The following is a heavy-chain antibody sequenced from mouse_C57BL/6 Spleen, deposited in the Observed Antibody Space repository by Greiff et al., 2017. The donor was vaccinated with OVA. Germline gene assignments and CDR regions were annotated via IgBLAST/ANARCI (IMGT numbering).Heavy chain of an antibody. D-gene: IGHD1-1*01. J-gene: IGHJ2*01. CDR1: GYTFTSYW. CDR2: IDPSDSYT. CDR3: ARIRRSSHFDY. Sequence: VKLQQPGAELVMPGASVKLSCKASGYTFTSYWMHWVKQRPGQGLEWIGEIDPSDSYTNYNQKFKGKSTLTVDKSSSTAYMQLSSLTSEDSAVYYCARIRRSSHFDYWGQGTTLTVSS. V-gene: IGHV1-69*01.